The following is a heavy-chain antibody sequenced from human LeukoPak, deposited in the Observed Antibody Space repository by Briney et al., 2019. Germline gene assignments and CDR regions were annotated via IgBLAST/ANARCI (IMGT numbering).Heavy chain of an antibody. V-gene: IGHV4-34*01. CDR2: INHSGST. D-gene: IGHD3-10*01. Sequence: SETLSLTCAVYGVSFSGYYWSWIRQPPGKGLEWIGEINHSGSTNYNPSLKSRVTISVDTSKNQFSLKLSSVTAADTAVYYCARGRMMNYYGSGSPVYNWFDPWGQGTLVTVTS. CDR1: GVSFSGYY. CDR3: ARGRMMNYYGSGSPVYNWFDP. J-gene: IGHJ5*02.